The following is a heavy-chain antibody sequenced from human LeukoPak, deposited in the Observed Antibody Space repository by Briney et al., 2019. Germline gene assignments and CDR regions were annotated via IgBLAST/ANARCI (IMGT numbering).Heavy chain of an antibody. D-gene: IGHD3-22*01. V-gene: IGHV3-48*01. CDR3: ARGAYYYED. CDR2: ISSSSSTI. Sequence: GGSLRLSCAASGFTFSSHSMNWVRQAPGKGLEWVSYISSSSSTIYYADSVKGRFTISRDNAKNSLYLQMNSLRAEDTAVYCCARGAYYYEDWGQGTLVTVSS. J-gene: IGHJ4*02. CDR1: GFTFSSHS.